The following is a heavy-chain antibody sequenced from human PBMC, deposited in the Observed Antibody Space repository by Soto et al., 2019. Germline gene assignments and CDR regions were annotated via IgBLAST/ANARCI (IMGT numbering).Heavy chain of an antibody. D-gene: IGHD3-3*01. CDR2: INPNGGST. V-gene: IGHV1-46*01. CDR1: GYTFSNYY. CDR3: AGDGWFSALRIPFGLAV. Sequence: ASVKVSCKASGYTFSNYYIHWVRQAPGQGLEWMGIINPNGGSTTYAQKFQGRVTMTRDTSTSTVYMELSSLTSEDTALYYCAGDGWFSALRIPFGLAVWGQGTTVTVSS. J-gene: IGHJ6*02.